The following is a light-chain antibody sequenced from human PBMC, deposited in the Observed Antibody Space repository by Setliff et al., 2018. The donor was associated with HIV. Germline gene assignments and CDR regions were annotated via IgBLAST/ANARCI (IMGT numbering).Light chain of an antibody. Sequence: QSVLTQPASVSGSPGQSITISCTGTSNDVGGYNYVSWYQQHPGNAPKVLIYEVSDRPSGVSNRFSGSKSGNTASLTISGLRAEDEADYYCSSYTTTSTVIFGGGTKVTVL. V-gene: IGLV2-14*03. CDR1: SNDVGGYNY. CDR2: EVS. CDR3: SSYTTTSTVI. J-gene: IGLJ2*01.